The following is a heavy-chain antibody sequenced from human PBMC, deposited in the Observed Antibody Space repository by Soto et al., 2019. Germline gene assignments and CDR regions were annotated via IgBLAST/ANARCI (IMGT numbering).Heavy chain of an antibody. CDR1: GYTFTSYG. CDR2: ISAYNGNT. Sequence: ASVKVSCKASGYTFTSYGISWVRQAPGQGLEWMGWISAYNGNTNYAQKLQGRVTMTTDTSTSTAYMELRSLTSDDTAVYYCARHYPIGNNWNFFDYWGQGTLVTVSS. CDR3: ARHYPIGNNWNFFDY. J-gene: IGHJ4*02. D-gene: IGHD1-1*01. V-gene: IGHV1-18*01.